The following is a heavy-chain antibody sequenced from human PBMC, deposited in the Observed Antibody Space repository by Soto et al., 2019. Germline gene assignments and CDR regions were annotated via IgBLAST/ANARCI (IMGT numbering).Heavy chain of an antibody. J-gene: IGHJ5*02. V-gene: IGHV1-69*02. Sequence: QVQLVQSGAEVKKPGSSVKVSCKASGGTFSSYTISWVRQAPGQGLEWMGRIIPILGIANYAQKFQGRVTITADKSTSTAYMELSSLRSEDTAVYYCARVFTIAADLGWFDPWGQGTLVTVSS. CDR1: GGTFSSYT. D-gene: IGHD6-13*01. CDR3: ARVFTIAADLGWFDP. CDR2: IIPILGIA.